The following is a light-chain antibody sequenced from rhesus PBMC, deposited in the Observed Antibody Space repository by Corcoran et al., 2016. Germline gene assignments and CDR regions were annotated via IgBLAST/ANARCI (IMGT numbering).Light chain of an antibody. CDR3: QPHNSCPRA. CDR1: QGISNY. V-gene: IGKV1S14*01. Sequence: DIQMTQSPSSLSASVGDTVTITCRASQGISNYLVWYQQKPGKAPTPLIYYASNLESGVPSRFSGSGSGTDFTLTISSLQPEDFSIYTCQPHNSCPRAVGQGTKVEL. J-gene: IGKJ1*01. CDR2: YAS.